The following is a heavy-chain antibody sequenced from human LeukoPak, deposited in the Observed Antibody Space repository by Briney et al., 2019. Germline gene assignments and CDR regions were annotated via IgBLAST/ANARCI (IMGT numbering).Heavy chain of an antibody. CDR1: GFTFSSYA. Sequence: PGGSLRLSCAASGFTFSSYAMSWVRQAPGKGLEWVSAISGSGGSTCYADSVKGRFTISRDNSKNTLYLQMNSLRAEDTAVNYCAKDEVAAAGYFDYWGQGTLVTVSS. CDR2: ISGSGGST. D-gene: IGHD6-13*01. CDR3: AKDEVAAAGYFDY. J-gene: IGHJ4*02. V-gene: IGHV3-23*01.